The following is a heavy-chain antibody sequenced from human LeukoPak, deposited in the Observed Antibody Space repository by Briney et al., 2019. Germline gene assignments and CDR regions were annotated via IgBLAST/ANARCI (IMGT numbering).Heavy chain of an antibody. V-gene: IGHV3-13*01. CDR2: IDIPGNT. CDR1: GFTLSSYD. J-gene: IGHJ5*02. Sequence: QSGGSLRLSCAASGFTLSSYDMHWVRHATGKGLEWVSGIDIPGNTYYPDSVKGRFTMSRESAKNSLYLQMNSLRAGDTAVYYCARAVAGTHWFDPWGQGTLVTVSS. D-gene: IGHD6-19*01. CDR3: ARAVAGTHWFDP.